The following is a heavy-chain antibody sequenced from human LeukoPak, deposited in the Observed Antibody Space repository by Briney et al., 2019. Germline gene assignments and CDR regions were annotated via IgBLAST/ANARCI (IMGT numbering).Heavy chain of an antibody. Sequence: SETLSLTCTVSGGSISSYYWSWIRQPAGKGLEWIGRIYTSGSTNYSPSLKSRVTMSVATSKNQFSLKLSSVTAADTAVYYCARNYDFRSGYSYYFDYWGQGTLVTVSS. CDR3: ARNYDFRSGYSYYFDY. D-gene: IGHD3-3*01. CDR2: IYTSGST. V-gene: IGHV4-4*07. CDR1: GGSISSYY. J-gene: IGHJ4*02.